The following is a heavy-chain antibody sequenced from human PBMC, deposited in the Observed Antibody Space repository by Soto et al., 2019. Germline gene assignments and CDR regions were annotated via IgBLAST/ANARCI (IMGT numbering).Heavy chain of an antibody. CDR3: AKEQAPQPSWFDYQLLNKGDNWFDP. Sequence: PGGSLRLSCAASGFTFSSYAMSWVRQAPGKGLEWISAISGSGGSTYYADSVKGWFTISRDNSKNTLYLQMNSLRAEDTAVYYCAKEQAPQPSWFDYQLLNKGDNWFDPWGQGTLVTVSS. J-gene: IGHJ5*02. V-gene: IGHV3-23*01. D-gene: IGHD2-2*01. CDR1: GFTFSSYA. CDR2: ISGSGGST.